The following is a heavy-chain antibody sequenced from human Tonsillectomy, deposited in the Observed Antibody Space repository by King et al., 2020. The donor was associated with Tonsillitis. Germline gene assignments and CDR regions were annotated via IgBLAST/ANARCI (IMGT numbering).Heavy chain of an antibody. V-gene: IGHV1-8*01. D-gene: IGHD3-3*01. J-gene: IGHJ4*02. CDR3: ARGGPVLRFLEWLFLFDY. Sequence: QLVQSGAEVKKPGASVKVSCKASGYTFTSYDINWVRQATGQGLEWMGWMNPNSGNTGYAQKFQGRVTMTRNTSISTAYMELSSLRSEETAVYYCARGGPVLRFLEWLFLFDYWGQGTLVTVSS. CDR1: GYTFTSYD. CDR2: MNPNSGNT.